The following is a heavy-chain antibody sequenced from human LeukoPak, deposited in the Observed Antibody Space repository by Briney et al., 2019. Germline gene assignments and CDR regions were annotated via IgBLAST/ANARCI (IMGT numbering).Heavy chain of an antibody. J-gene: IGHJ4*02. D-gene: IGHD6-19*01. V-gene: IGHV1-45*02. CDR2: ITPFNGNT. Sequence: SVKVSCKASGYTFTYRYLHWVRQAPGQALEWMGWITPFNGNTNYAQKFQDRVTITRDRSMSTAYMELRSLRSDDTAVYYCARDVARIAVARDWGQGTLVTVSS. CDR3: ARDVARIAVARD. CDR1: GYTFTYRY.